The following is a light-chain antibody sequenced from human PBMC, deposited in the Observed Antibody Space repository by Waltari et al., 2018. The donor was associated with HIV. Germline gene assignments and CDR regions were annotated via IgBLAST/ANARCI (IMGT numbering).Light chain of an antibody. CDR2: GTS. J-gene: IGKJ5*01. CDR3: QQYGFSLFT. V-gene: IGKV3-20*01. CDR1: QSVNNRF. Sequence: ETVLTQSPGTPALSPRERATLSCRASQSVNNRFVAWYQQKPGQAPRLLIYGTSARAPGIPDRFSGSGSGTDFTLTISRLEPEDFAVYYCQQYGFSLFTFGQGTRLEIK.